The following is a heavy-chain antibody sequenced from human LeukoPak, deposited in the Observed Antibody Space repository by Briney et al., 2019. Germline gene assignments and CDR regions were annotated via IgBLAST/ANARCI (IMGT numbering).Heavy chain of an antibody. V-gene: IGHV3-23*01. J-gene: IGHJ4*02. CDR1: GFIFSSYS. CDR2: ISGSGGST. CDR3: ANNWGSRDY. Sequence: GGSLRLSCAASGFIFSSYSMNWVRQAPGKGLEWVSAISGSGGSTYYADSVKGRFTISRDNSKNTLYLQMNSLRAEDTAVYYCANNWGSRDYWGQGTLVTVSS. D-gene: IGHD7-27*01.